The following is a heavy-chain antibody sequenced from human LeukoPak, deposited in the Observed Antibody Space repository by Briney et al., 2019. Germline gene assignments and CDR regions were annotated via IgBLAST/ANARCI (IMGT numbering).Heavy chain of an antibody. V-gene: IGHV1-46*01. CDR2: INPSGGST. Sequence: ASVKVSCKASGYTFTSYHMHWVRQAPGQGLEWMGIINPSGGSTSYAQKFQGRVTMTRDTSTSTVYMELSSLRSEDTAVYYCARDHGGGSHPRYFDYWGQGTLVTVSS. CDR3: ARDHGGGSHPRYFDY. D-gene: IGHD1-26*01. J-gene: IGHJ4*02. CDR1: GYTFTSYH.